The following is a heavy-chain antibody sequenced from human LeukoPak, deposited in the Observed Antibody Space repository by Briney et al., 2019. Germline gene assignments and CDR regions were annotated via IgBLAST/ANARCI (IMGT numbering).Heavy chain of an antibody. J-gene: IGHJ4*02. CDR3: ALGYSGYDWYFDY. CDR1: GFTFSSYG. CDR2: ISGSGGST. V-gene: IGHV3-23*01. Sequence: GGTLRLSCAASGFTFSSYGMSWVRQAPGKGLEWVSAISGSGGSTYYADSVKGRFTISRDNSKNTLCLQMNSLRAEDTALYYCALGYSGYDWYFDYWGQGTLVPVSS. D-gene: IGHD5-12*01.